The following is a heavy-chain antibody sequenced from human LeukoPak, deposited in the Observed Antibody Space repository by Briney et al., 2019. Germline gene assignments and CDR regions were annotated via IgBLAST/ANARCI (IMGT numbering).Heavy chain of an antibody. CDR2: IIPIFSTE. CDR1: GRTCGSYA. D-gene: IGHD3-10*01. Sequence: SVKVSCKASGRTCGSYAISWVRQAPGKGLEWMGGIIPIFSTENYAQKFQGRVTITADESTSTAYMELSSLRSEDKVVYYCDRSVRWFGKPGSIDVWGQGSTVTVSS. CDR3: DRSVRWFGKPGSIDV. J-gene: IGHJ6*02. V-gene: IGHV1-69*13.